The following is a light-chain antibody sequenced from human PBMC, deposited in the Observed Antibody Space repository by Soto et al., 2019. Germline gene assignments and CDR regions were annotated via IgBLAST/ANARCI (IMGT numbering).Light chain of an antibody. CDR2: DSS. V-gene: IGLV7-46*02. J-gene: IGLJ3*02. CDR1: TGAVTSGQY. CDR3: LLSYSGVRV. Sequence: QAVVTQEPSLTVSPGGTGTLTCGSSTGAVTSGQYPYWFQQKPGQAPRTLIYDSSNKHSWTPARFSGSLLGGKAALTLLGAQPEDEADYYCLLSYSGVRVFGGGTKLTVL.